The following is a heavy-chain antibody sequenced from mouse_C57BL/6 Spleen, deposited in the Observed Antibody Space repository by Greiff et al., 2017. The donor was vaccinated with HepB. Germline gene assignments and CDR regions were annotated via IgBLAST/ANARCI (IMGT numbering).Heavy chain of an antibody. CDR2: ISSGGSYT. D-gene: IGHD1-1*01. CDR1: GFTFSSYG. CDR3: ASLITTAYYFDY. J-gene: IGHJ2*01. Sequence: EVMLVESGGDLVKPGGSLRLSCAASGFTFSSYGMSWVRQTPDKRLEWVATISSGGSYTYYPDSVKGRFTISRDNAKNTLYLQMSSLKSEDTAMYYCASLITTAYYFDYWGQGTTLTVSS. V-gene: IGHV5-6*01.